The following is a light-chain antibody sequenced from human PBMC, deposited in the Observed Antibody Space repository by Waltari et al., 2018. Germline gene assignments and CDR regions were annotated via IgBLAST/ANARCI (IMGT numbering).Light chain of an antibody. Sequence: QSVLTQPPSASGTPGQSIIISCTGSTSNLGAGYAVHWYQQGPGKAPKLIIYGTNTRPLGVPDRFFGSQYGTSASLAIIGLQAEDEGDYYCQSYDTTLSVVFGGGTKLTVL. CDR1: TSNLGAGYA. CDR2: GTN. J-gene: IGLJ2*01. V-gene: IGLV1-40*01. CDR3: QSYDTTLSVV.